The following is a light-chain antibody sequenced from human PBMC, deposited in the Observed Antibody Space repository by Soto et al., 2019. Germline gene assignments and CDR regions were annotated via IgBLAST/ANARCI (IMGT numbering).Light chain of an antibody. CDR3: SSSTSSSTLLYV. Sequence: QSALTQPASVSGSPGQSITISCTGTSSDVGGYNYVSWYQQHPGKAPKLMIYDVSNRPSGVSNRFSGSKSGNTASLPISGLQAEDEADYYCSSSTSSSTLLYVFGTGTKLTVL. CDR2: DVS. CDR1: SSDVGGYNY. J-gene: IGLJ1*01. V-gene: IGLV2-14*01.